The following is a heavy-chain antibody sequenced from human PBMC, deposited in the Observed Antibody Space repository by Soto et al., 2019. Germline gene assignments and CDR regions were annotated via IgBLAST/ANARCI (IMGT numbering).Heavy chain of an antibody. CDR1: GFSLSTSGVG. CDR3: AHSGGSYFGDY. V-gene: IGHV2-5*02. J-gene: IGHJ4*02. CDR2: IYWVDDK. D-gene: IGHD1-26*01. Sequence: QITLKEAGAPLVKPTQTLTLTCTFSGFSLSTSGVGVGWIRQPPGKALEWLALIYWVDDKRYSPSLKSRHTLTKDTSKNQDVLTMTNMDPVDTASYYCAHSGGSYFGDYWGQGTLVTVSS.